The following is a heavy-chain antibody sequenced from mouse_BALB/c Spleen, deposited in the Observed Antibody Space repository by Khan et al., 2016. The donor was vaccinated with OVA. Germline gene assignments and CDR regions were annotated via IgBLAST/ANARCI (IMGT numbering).Heavy chain of an antibody. CDR2: ISGDSSTI. D-gene: IGHD1-1*01. V-gene: IGHV5-17*02. J-gene: IGHJ2*01. Sequence: EVELVESGGGLVQPGGSRKLSCVASGFTFSSFGMHWVRQAPEKGLEWVAYISGDSSTIYYTDTVKGRFTISRDNPKNTLSLQMTSLRSEDMAMYYCARSYFYGYYFDQWGQGTTLTVSS. CDR1: GFTFSSFG. CDR3: ARSYFYGYYFDQ.